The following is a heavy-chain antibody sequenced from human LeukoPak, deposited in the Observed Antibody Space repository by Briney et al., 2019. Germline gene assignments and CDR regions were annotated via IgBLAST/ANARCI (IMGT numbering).Heavy chain of an antibody. CDR2: IWYDGTNK. CDR1: GFTFSSYG. J-gene: IGHJ4*02. V-gene: IGHV3-33*08. CDR3: ARAAYDNSGYLTL. D-gene: IGHD3-22*01. Sequence: GRSLGLSCAASGFTFSSYGMHWVRQAPGKGLEWVAVIWYDGTNKYYADSVKGRFTISRDNSKNTLFLQMNSLRAEDTAVYYCARAAYDNSGYLTLWGQGTLVTVSS.